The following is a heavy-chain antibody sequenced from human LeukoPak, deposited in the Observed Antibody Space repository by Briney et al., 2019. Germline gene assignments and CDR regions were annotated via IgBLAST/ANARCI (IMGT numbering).Heavy chain of an antibody. CDR2: ISAYNGNT. D-gene: IGHD6-19*01. V-gene: IGHV1-18*01. J-gene: IGHJ4*02. CDR1: GYTFTSYG. CDR3: ARTWGTPVAGSRFDY. Sequence: GASVKVSCKASGYTFTSYGISWVRQAPGQGLEWMGWISAYNGNTNYAQKLQGRVTMTTDTSTSTAYMELRSLRSEDTAVYYCARTWGTPVAGSRFDYWGQGTLVTVSS.